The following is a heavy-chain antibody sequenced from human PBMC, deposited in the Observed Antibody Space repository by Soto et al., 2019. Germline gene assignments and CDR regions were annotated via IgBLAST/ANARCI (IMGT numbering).Heavy chain of an antibody. V-gene: IGHV4-34*01. Sequence: SETLSLTCAVYGGTFSSYYWSWIRQPPGKGLDGIGEINHSGSTNYNPSLKSRVTISVDTSKNQSSLKLSSVTAADTAVYYCARGKIVVVPAAMSIYYLDYWGQGTLVTVS. D-gene: IGHD2-2*01. CDR3: ARGKIVVVPAAMSIYYLDY. CDR2: INHSGST. J-gene: IGHJ4*02. CDR1: GGTFSSYY.